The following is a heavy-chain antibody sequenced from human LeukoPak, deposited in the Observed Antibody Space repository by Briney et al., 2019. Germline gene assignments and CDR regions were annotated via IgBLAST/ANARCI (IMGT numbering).Heavy chain of an antibody. Sequence: GSSVKVSCKASGGTFSSYAISWVRQAPGQGLEWMGRIIPILGIANYAQKFQGRVTITADKSTSTAYMELSSLRSEDTAVYYCARVSRSKVDFWSGYYTRHWYFDLWGRGTLVTVSS. CDR2: IIPILGIA. CDR1: GGTFSSYA. V-gene: IGHV1-69*04. J-gene: IGHJ2*01. CDR3: ARVSRSKVDFWSGYYTRHWYFDL. D-gene: IGHD3-3*01.